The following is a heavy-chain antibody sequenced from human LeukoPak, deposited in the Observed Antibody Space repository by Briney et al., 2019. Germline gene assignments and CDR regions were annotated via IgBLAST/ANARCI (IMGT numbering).Heavy chain of an antibody. CDR2: IWYDGSNK. Sequence: GGSLRLSCAASGFTFSSYGMHWVRQAPGKGLEWVAVIWYDGSNKYYADSVKGRFTISRDNSKNTLYLQMNSLRAEDTAVYYCAKVIGDSSGYYDYWGQGTLVTVSS. CDR1: GFTFSSYG. D-gene: IGHD3-22*01. V-gene: IGHV3-33*06. J-gene: IGHJ4*02. CDR3: AKVIGDSSGYYDY.